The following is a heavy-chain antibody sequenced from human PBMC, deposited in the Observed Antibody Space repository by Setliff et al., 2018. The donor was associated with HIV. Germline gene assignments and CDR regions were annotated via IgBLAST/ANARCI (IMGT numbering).Heavy chain of an antibody. CDR1: GFIFSSYS. CDR2: INSESKYK. Sequence: GESLKISCAASGFIFSSYSMNWVRQVPGKGLQWVSSINSESKYKFYADSVKGRFTISRGNGKNSLFLQMNRLRAEDTAVYYCARKHSSGWDWGQGTLVTVSS. V-gene: IGHV3-21*01. J-gene: IGHJ4*02. CDR3: ARKHSSGWD. D-gene: IGHD6-19*01.